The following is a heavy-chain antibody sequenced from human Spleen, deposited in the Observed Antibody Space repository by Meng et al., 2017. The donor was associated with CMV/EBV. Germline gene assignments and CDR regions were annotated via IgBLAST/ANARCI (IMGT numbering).Heavy chain of an antibody. CDR1: GGSFSGYY. CDR2: INHSGST. J-gene: IGHJ4*02. Sequence: SETSLTCAVYGGSFSGYYWSWIRQPPGKGLEWIGEINHSGSTNYNPSLKSRVTISVDTSKNQFSLKLSSVTAADTAVYYCARGLGVPAAYFDYWGQGTLVTVSS. CDR3: ARGLGVPAAYFDY. D-gene: IGHD2-2*01. V-gene: IGHV4-34*01.